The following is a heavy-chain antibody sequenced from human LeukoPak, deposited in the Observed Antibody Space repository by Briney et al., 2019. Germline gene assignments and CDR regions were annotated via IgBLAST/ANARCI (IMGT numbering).Heavy chain of an antibody. D-gene: IGHD3-9*01. CDR3: ARVIKSYYDILTGYYGYYYYGMDV. J-gene: IGHJ6*02. CDR2: ISAYNGNT. V-gene: IGHV1-18*01. CDR1: GYTFTSYG. Sequence: ASVKVSCKASGYTFTSYGISWVRQAPGQGLEWMGWISAYNGNTNYAQKLQGRVTMTTDTSTSTAYMELRSLRSDDTAVYYCARVIKSYYDILTGYYGYYYYGMDVWGQGPTVTVSS.